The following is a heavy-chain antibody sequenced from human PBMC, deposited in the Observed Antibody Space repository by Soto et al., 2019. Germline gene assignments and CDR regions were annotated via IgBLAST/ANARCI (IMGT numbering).Heavy chain of an antibody. CDR2: ISYDGSNK. CDR3: ARAMVRGVIPYYFAY. D-gene: IGHD3-10*01. Sequence: PGGPHRLSSAAAGFTFVNYASHRVRQTPGKGLEWVAVISYDGSNKYYADSVKGRFTISRDNSKNTLYLQMNSLRAEDTAVYYCARAMVRGVIPYYFAYWGQGTLVTVSS. CDR1: GFTFVNYA. J-gene: IGHJ4*02. V-gene: IGHV3-30-3*01.